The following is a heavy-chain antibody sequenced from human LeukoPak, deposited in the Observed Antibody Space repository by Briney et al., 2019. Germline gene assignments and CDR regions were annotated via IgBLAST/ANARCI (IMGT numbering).Heavy chain of an antibody. J-gene: IGHJ4*02. D-gene: IGHD1/OR15-1a*01. V-gene: IGHV3-30*02. CDR3: AKEGTASKPSDLDY. CDR1: GFIFSDYG. Sequence: GGSLRLSCAASGFIFSDYGMHWVRQAPGKGLEWVTFIRHDGSNKYYVDSVKGRFTISRDNSKSMVYLQMNSLWSEDTAVYYCAKEGTASKPSDLDYWGQGTLVTVSS. CDR2: IRHDGSNK.